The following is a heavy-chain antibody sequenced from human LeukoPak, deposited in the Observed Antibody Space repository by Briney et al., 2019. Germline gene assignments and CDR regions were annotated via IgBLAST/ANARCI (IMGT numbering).Heavy chain of an antibody. Sequence: ASVKVSCKASGYTFTSYGISWVRQAPGQGLEWMGWISAYNGNTNYAQKLQGRVTMTRDTSTSTVYMELSSLRSEDTAVYYCATTTTVTSNTPFDYWGQGTLVTVSS. D-gene: IGHD4-17*01. CDR2: ISAYNGNT. J-gene: IGHJ4*02. CDR3: ATTTTVTSNTPFDY. V-gene: IGHV1-18*01. CDR1: GYTFTSYG.